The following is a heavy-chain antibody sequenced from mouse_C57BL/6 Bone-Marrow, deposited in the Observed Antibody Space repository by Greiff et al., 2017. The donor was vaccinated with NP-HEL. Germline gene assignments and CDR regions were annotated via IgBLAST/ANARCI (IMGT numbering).Heavy chain of an antibody. Sequence: VQLQQSGAELARPGASVKLSCKASGYTFTSYGISWVKQRTGQGLEWIGEIYPRSGNTYYNEKFKGKATLTADKSSSTAYMELRSLTSEDSAVYFCARYYGRGYWYFYVWGTGTTVTVSS. CDR3: ARYYGRGYWYFYV. CDR2: IYPRSGNT. V-gene: IGHV1-81*01. J-gene: IGHJ1*03. CDR1: GYTFTSYG. D-gene: IGHD1-1*01.